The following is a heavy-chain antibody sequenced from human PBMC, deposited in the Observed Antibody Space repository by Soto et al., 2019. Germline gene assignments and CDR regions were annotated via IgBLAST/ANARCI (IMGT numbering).Heavy chain of an antibody. J-gene: IGHJ3*02. V-gene: IGHV3-30-3*01. D-gene: IGHD2-15*01. CDR1: GFTFSSYA. Sequence: GGSLRLSCAASGFTFSSYAMHWVRQAPGKGLEWVAVISYDGSNKYYADSVKGRFTISRDNAKNSLYLQMNSLRAEDTAVYYCASPASQYCSGGSCSFFDIWGQGTMVTVSS. CDR2: ISYDGSNK. CDR3: ASPASQYCSGGSCSFFDI.